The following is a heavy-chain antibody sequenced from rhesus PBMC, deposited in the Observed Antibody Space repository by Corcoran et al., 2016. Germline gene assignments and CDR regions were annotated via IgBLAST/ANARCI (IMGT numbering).Heavy chain of an antibody. D-gene: IGHD1-1*01. V-gene: IGHV4S11*01. Sequence: QVQLQESGPGLVKPLETLSLTCAVSGGSISSNSWSWIRQPPGKGLEWIGYIYGSGSSTNYNPSLKSRVTLSVDTSKNQFSLKLSSVTAADTAVYYCASGGGGSTLDYWGQGVLVTVSS. CDR1: GGSISSNS. J-gene: IGHJ4*01. CDR3: ASGGGGSTLDY. CDR2: IYGSGSST.